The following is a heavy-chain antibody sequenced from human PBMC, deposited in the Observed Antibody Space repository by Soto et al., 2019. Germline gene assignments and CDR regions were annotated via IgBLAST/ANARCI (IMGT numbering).Heavy chain of an antibody. CDR3: DRGQPSSDYYYGMDV. D-gene: IGHD6-6*01. J-gene: IGHJ6*02. V-gene: IGHV4-30-2*01. Sequence: PSETLSLTCAVSGGSISSGGYSWSWIRQPPGKGLEWIGYIYHSGSTYYNPSLKSRVTISVDRSKNQFSLKLSSVTAADTAVYYCDRGQPSSDYYYGMDVWGQGTTVTVSS. CDR2: IYHSGST. CDR1: GGSISSGGYS.